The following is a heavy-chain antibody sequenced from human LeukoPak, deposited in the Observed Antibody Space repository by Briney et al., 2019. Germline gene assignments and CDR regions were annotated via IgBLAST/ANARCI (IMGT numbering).Heavy chain of an antibody. CDR1: GYTFTSYD. CDR2: MNPNSGNT. J-gene: IGHJ4*02. D-gene: IGHD3-22*01. CDR3: ARGFGSGLNFDY. V-gene: IGHV1-8*01. Sequence: GASVTVSCTASGYTFTSYDIHWVRQATGQGLEWMGWMNPNSGNTGYAQKFQGSVTMTRNTSISTAYMELSSLRSEDTAVYYCARGFGSGLNFDYWGQGTLVTVSS.